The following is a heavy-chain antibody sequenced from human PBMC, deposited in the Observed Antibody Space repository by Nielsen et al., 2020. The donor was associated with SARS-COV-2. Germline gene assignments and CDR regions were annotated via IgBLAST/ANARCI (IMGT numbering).Heavy chain of an antibody. J-gene: IGHJ4*02. Sequence: ESLKISCAASGFTFSSYSMNWVRQAPGKGLEWVSSISSSSSYIYYADSVKGRFTISRDNAKNSLSLQMNSLRAEDTAVYYCARGSQKIQYYYDSSGYSHGDYWGQGTLVTVSS. CDR3: ARGSQKIQYYYDSSGYSHGDY. D-gene: IGHD3-22*01. V-gene: IGHV3-21*01. CDR1: GFTFSSYS. CDR2: ISSSSSYI.